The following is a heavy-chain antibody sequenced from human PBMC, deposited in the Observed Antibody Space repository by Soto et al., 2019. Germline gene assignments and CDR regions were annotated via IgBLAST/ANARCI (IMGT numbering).Heavy chain of an antibody. CDR3: AKDQGGYMVSGMDV. D-gene: IGHD2-2*02. J-gene: IGHJ6*02. V-gene: IGHV1-2*02. CDR2: INPNSGAT. Sequence: QVQLVQSRAEVKKPGASVNVSCKASGYTLTDYYIYWLRQAPGHGLEWMGWINPNSGATNYAHNLQGRVTMTRDTSIRAAYMELSRLSSDDTAVYYCAKDQGGYMVSGMDVWGQGTTVTVSS. CDR1: GYTLTDYY.